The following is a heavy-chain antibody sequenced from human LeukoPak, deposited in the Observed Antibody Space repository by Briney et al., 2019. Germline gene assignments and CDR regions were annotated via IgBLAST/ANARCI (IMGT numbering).Heavy chain of an antibody. CDR3: ATQQRTRYDVKYYFDN. CDR2: ISFDGSNK. CDR1: GFTFSSYG. V-gene: IGHV3-30*03. Sequence: GRSLRLSCAASGFTFSSYGMPWVRQAPAKGLEWVAVISFDGSNKYYADSVKGRFTISRDNSKNTVYLQMNSLRAEDTAVYYCATQQRTRYDVKYYFDNWGQGTLVTVSS. D-gene: IGHD1-1*01. J-gene: IGHJ4*02.